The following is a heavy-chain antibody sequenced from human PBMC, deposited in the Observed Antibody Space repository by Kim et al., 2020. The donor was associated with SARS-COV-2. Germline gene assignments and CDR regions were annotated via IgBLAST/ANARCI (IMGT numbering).Heavy chain of an antibody. CDR2: IWYDGSNK. J-gene: IGHJ3*02. V-gene: IGHV3-33*01. D-gene: IGHD4-17*01. CDR1: GFTFSSYG. Sequence: GGSLRLSCAASGFTFSSYGMHWVRQAPGKGLEWVAVIWYDGSNKYYADSVKGRFTISRDNSKNTLYLQMNSLRAEDTAVYYCARKYDGVGDAFDIWGQGTMVTVSS. CDR3: ARKYDGVGDAFDI.